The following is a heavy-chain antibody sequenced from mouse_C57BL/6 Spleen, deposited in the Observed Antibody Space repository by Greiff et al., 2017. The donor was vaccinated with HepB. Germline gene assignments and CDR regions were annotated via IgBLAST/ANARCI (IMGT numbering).Heavy chain of an antibody. D-gene: IGHD4-1*01. CDR3: TCPTGTDY. CDR1: GYTFTDYE. J-gene: IGHJ2*01. CDR2: IDPETGGT. V-gene: IGHV1-15*01. Sequence: VKLQESGAELVRPGASVTLSCKASGYTFTDYEMHWVKQTPVHGLEWIGAIDPETGGTAYNQKFKGKAILTADKSSSTAYMELRSLTSEDSAVYYCTCPTGTDYWGQGTTLTVSS.